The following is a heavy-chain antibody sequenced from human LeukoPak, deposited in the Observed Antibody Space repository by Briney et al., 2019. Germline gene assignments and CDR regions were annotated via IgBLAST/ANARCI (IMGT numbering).Heavy chain of an antibody. CDR3: ARESPHCSGVSCFFDY. J-gene: IGHJ4*02. CDR2: IWYDGSNK. CDR1: GFTFSSYG. V-gene: IGHV3-33*01. D-gene: IGHD2-15*01. Sequence: HPGGSLRLSCAASGFTFSSYGMHWVRQAPGKGLEWVAVIWYDGSNKYYADSVKGRFTISRDNSKNTLYLQMNSLRAEDTAVYYCARESPHCSGVSCFFDYWGQGTLVTVSS.